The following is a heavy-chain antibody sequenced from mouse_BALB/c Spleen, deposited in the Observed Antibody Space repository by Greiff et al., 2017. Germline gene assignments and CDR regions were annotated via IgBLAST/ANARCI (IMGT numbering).Heavy chain of an antibody. D-gene: IGHD1-1*01. Sequence: QVQLQQSGAELAKPGASVKMSCKASGYTFTSYWMHWVKQRPGQGLEWIGYINPSTGYTEYNQKFNDKATLTADKSSSTAYMQLSSLTSEDSAVYYCASTYGSRSFAYWGQGTLVTVSA. J-gene: IGHJ3*01. CDR3: ASTYGSRSFAY. CDR2: INPSTGYT. CDR1: GYTFTSYW. V-gene: IGHV1-7*01.